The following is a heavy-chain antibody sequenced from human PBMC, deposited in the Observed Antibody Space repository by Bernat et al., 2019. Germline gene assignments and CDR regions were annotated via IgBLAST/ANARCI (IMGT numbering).Heavy chain of an antibody. CDR3: ARVYCGGDCYLFDY. CDR1: GGSISSSNW. J-gene: IGHJ4*02. V-gene: IGHV4-4*02. D-gene: IGHD2-21*01. Sequence: QVQLQESGPGLVKPSGTLSLTCAVSGGSISSSNWWSWVRPPPGKGLEWIGEIYHRGSTNYNPSLKRRVTISVDKSKNQFSLKLGSVTAADTAVYYCARVYCGGDCYLFDYWGQGTLVTVSS. CDR2: IYHRGST.